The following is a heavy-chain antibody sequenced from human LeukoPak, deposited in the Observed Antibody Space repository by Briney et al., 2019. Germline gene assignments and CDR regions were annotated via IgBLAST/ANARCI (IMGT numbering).Heavy chain of an antibody. CDR2: ISAYNGNT. D-gene: IGHD2-15*01. Sequence: ASVKVSCKAFGYTFTSYGISWVRQAPGQGLEWMGWISAYNGNTNYAQKLQGRVTMTTDTPTSTAYMELRSLRSDDTAVYYCARGLGYCSGGSCYSPWFDPWGQGTLVTVSS. CDR3: ARGLGYCSGGSCYSPWFDP. CDR1: GYTFTSYG. J-gene: IGHJ5*02. V-gene: IGHV1-18*01.